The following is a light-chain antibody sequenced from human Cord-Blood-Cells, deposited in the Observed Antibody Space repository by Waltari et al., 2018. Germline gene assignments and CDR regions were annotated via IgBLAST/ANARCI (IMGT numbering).Light chain of an antibody. V-gene: IGLV2-14*01. J-gene: IGLJ2*01. Sequence: QSVLTQPAYVSGSPGRSSTISCTGTSSYFGGYNYVSWYQQHPGKAPQLRIYDDSNRPSGSSNSFAGSKSGNTAPQTISGRQAENEADYYSSSYTSSNTVVFGGGTKLTVL. CDR3: SSYTSSNTVV. CDR2: DDS. CDR1: SSYFGGYNY.